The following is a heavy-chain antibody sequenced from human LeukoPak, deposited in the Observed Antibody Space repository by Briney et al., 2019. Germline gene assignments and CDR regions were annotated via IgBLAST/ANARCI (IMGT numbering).Heavy chain of an antibody. CDR2: ISWNSGSI. D-gene: IGHD6-13*01. CDR1: GFTFDDYA. J-gene: IGHJ3*02. Sequence: GGSLRLSCAASGFTFDDYAMHWVRQAPGKGLEWVSGISWNSGSIGYADSVKGRFTISRDNAKNSLYLQMNSLRAEDMALYYCAKSEQQLVFVIDDAFDIWGQGTMVTVSS. CDR3: AKSEQQLVFVIDDAFDI. V-gene: IGHV3-9*03.